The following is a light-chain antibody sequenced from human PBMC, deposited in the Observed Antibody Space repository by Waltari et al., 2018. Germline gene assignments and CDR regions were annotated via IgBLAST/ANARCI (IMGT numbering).Light chain of an antibody. V-gene: IGKV2-30*02. Sequence: DVVMTQSPLSLPVTLGQPASISCRSSQSLVHSDGNTYLNWFQQRPGQSPRRLIYKVSNRDSWVPDRFSGSGSGTDFTLKISRVEAEDVGVYYCMQGTHWLWTFGQGTKVEIK. J-gene: IGKJ1*01. CDR3: MQGTHWLWT. CDR1: QSLVHSDGNTY. CDR2: KVS.